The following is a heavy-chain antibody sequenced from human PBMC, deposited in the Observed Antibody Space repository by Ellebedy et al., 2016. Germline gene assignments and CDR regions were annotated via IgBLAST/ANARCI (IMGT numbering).Heavy chain of an antibody. CDR1: GFSFDTYW. J-gene: IGHJ4*02. CDR3: SGGNNGLDY. D-gene: IGHD5-24*01. V-gene: IGHV3-48*04. CDR2: ISSSSSTI. Sequence: GESLKISCAASGFSFDTYWMSWVRQAPGKGLEWVSYISSSSSTIYYADSVKGRFTISRDNAKNSLYLQINSLRAEDTAVYYCSGGNNGLDYWGQGILVTVSS.